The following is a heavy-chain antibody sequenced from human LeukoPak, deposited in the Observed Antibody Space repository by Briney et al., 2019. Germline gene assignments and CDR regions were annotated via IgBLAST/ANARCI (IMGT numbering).Heavy chain of an antibody. Sequence: SETLSLTCTVSGGSISSRPYYWGWIRQPPGKGLEWLGSFSYSGSTYYKPSLKSRVTISVDTSKNQFSLKLSSMTAADTAVYYCARKNGLDYWGQGTLVTVSS. CDR1: GGSISSRPYY. J-gene: IGHJ4*02. V-gene: IGHV4-39*01. CDR2: FSYSGST. CDR3: ARKNGLDY.